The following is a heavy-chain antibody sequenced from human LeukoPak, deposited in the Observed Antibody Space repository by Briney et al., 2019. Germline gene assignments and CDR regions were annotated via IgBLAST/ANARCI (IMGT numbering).Heavy chain of an antibody. V-gene: IGHV3-21*01. J-gene: IGHJ4*02. CDR2: ITSSSSYI. Sequence: GGSLRLSCAASGFTFSSYTMNWVRQAPGKGLEWVSSITSSSSYIYYADSVMGRFTISKDNANNSLYLQMNSLRAEDTAVYYCARHVVAVGFDYWGQGTLVTVSS. CDR3: ARHVVAVGFDY. D-gene: IGHD3-22*01. CDR1: GFTFSSYT.